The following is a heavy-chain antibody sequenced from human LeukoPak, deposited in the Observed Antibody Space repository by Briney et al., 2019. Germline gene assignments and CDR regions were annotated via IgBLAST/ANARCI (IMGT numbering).Heavy chain of an antibody. J-gene: IGHJ5*02. Sequence: ASVKASCKASGGTLSSYAISWVRQAPGQGLEWMGGIIPIFGTANYAQKFQGRVTITADESTSTAYMELSSLRSEDTAVYYCARVPRQGYYYDSSGYPNWFDPWGQGTLVTVSS. V-gene: IGHV1-69*01. CDR2: IIPIFGTA. D-gene: IGHD3-22*01. CDR1: GGTLSSYA. CDR3: ARVPRQGYYYDSSGYPNWFDP.